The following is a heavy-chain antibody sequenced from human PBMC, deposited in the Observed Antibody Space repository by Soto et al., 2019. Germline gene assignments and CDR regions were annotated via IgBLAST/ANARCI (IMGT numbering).Heavy chain of an antibody. J-gene: IGHJ4*02. CDR3: VNHEVGATVYFDH. CDR1: GFTFSDYT. CDR2: ISHDGSNK. D-gene: IGHD1-26*01. V-gene: IGHV3-30-3*01. Sequence: QVQLVESGGGVVQPGRSLRLSCAASGFTFSDYTMHWVRQAPGKGLEWVAVISHDGSNKYDADSVKGRFTISRDNSKNTLFLEMNGLRVEYTAVYYCVNHEVGATVYFDHWGQGILVNVSS.